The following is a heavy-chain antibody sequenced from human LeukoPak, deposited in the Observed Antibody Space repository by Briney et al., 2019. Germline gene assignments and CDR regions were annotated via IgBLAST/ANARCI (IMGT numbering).Heavy chain of an antibody. V-gene: IGHV3-73*01. CDR2: IRSKANSYAT. D-gene: IGHD3-3*01. J-gene: IGHJ4*02. CDR1: GFTFSGSA. CDR3: TAHYDFWSGYSFDY. Sequence: GGSLRLSCAASGFTFSGSAMHWVRQASGKGLGWVGRIRSKANSYATAYAASVKGRFTISRDDSKNTAYLQMNSLKTEDTAVYYCTAHYDFWSGYSFDYWGQGTLVTVSS.